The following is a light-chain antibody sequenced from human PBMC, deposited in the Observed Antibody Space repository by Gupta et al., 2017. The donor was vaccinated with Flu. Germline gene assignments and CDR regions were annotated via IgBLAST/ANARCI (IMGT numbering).Light chain of an antibody. CDR2: DVS. Sequence: QSALTQPRSVSGSPGQSVTISCTGTSSDAGGYDSVSWYQQPPRKAPKVMIYDVSKRAAGVPGRFSGAKSGNTASMTISGLQGEDEVDYYCCSYASRYPYVFGTGTKVTVL. CDR3: CSYASRYPYV. V-gene: IGLV2-11*01. CDR1: SSDAGGYDS. J-gene: IGLJ1*01.